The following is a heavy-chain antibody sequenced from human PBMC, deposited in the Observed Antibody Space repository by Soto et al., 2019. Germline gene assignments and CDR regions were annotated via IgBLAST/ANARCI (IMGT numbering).Heavy chain of an antibody. CDR2: ISGGGLIT. Sequence: GGSLRLSCAASGVTFSNYAMSWVRQAPGKGLEWVSSISGGGLITYYADSVRGRFTISRDNSRNTLYLQMNSLRAEDTAVYYCANLEIGVAPSMNYYWGQETLLPVSS. J-gene: IGHJ4*02. V-gene: IGHV3-23*01. CDR1: GVTFSNYA. D-gene: IGHD3-10*01. CDR3: ANLEIGVAPSMNYY.